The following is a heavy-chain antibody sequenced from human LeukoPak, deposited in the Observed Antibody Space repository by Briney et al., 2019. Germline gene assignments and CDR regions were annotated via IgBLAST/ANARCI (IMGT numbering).Heavy chain of an antibody. J-gene: IGHJ6*02. CDR3: TRDRRKAGMDV. CDR1: GFTFSGYA. V-gene: IGHV3-30-3*01. Sequence: GGSLRLSCAASGFTFSGYAMHWVRQAPGKGLEWVAVISYDGSNKYYADSVKGRFTISRDNSKNTLYLQMNSLRAEDTAVYYCTRDRRKAGMDVWGQGTTVTVSS. D-gene: IGHD1-14*01. CDR2: ISYDGSNK.